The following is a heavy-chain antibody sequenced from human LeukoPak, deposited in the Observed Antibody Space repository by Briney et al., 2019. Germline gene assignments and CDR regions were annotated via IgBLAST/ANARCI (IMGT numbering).Heavy chain of an antibody. Sequence: GGSLRLSCAASGFTFSSYAMSWVRQAPGKGLEWVSAISGSGGSTYYADSVKGRFTISRDNSKNTLYLQMNSLRAEDTAVYYCAKDRATIFGVVTRAFDYWGQGTLVTV. CDR2: ISGSGGST. D-gene: IGHD3-3*01. CDR3: AKDRATIFGVVTRAFDY. CDR1: GFTFSSYA. V-gene: IGHV3-23*01. J-gene: IGHJ4*02.